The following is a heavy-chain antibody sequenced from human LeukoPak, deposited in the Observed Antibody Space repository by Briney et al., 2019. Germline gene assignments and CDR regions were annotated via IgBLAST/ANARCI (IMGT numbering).Heavy chain of an antibody. Sequence: GGSLRLSCAASGFTFISYAMSWVRQAPGKGLEWVSSLSGNAGRPYYADSVKGRFTISRDNSKNTLYLQMNSLRAEDTAVYYCAKDHRDSGNYYYYYGLDVWGQGTMVTVSS. CDR2: LSGNAGRP. CDR1: GFTFISYA. V-gene: IGHV3-23*01. CDR3: AKDHRDSGNYYYYYGLDV. D-gene: IGHD1-26*01. J-gene: IGHJ6*02.